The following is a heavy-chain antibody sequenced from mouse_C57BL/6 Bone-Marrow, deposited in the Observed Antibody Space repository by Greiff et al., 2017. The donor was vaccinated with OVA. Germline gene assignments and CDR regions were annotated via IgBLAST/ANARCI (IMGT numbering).Heavy chain of an antibody. CDR2: ISDGGSYT. CDR3: ARVGSNYYFDY. Sequence: EVMLVESGGGLVTPGGSLKLSCAASGFTFSSYAMSWVRQTPEKRLEWVATISDGGSYTYYPDNVKGRFTISRDNAKNNRYLQMSHLKSEDTAMYYCARVGSNYYFDYWGQGTTLTVSS. CDR1: GFTFSSYA. J-gene: IGHJ2*01. V-gene: IGHV5-4*03. D-gene: IGHD2-5*01.